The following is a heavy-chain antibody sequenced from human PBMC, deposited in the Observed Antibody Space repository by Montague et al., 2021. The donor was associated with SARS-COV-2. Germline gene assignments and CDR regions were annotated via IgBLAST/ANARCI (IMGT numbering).Heavy chain of an antibody. J-gene: IGHJ4*02. V-gene: IGHV4-39*01. Sequence: SETLSLTCTVPGGSISSSSYYWGWIRQPPGKGLEWIGSIYYSGSTYYNPSLKSRVTISVDTSKNQFSLKLSSVTAADTAVYYCARKASRGITIFGVVTASYYFDYWGQGTLVTVSS. CDR2: IYYSGST. D-gene: IGHD3-3*01. CDR3: ARKASRGITIFGVVTASYYFDY. CDR1: GGSISSSSYY.